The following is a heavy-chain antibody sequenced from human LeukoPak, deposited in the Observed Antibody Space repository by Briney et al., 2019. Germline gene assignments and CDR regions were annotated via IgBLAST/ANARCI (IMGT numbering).Heavy chain of an antibody. D-gene: IGHD3-10*01. CDR3: ARDPRNYYGSGSYSGAFDI. CDR2: INAGNGNT. CDR1: GYNFTSYA. Sequence: ASVKVSCKAYGYNFTSYAMHWVRQAPGQRLEWMGWINAGNGNTKYSQKFQGRVTITRDTSASTAYMELSSLRSEDTAVYYCARDPRNYYGSGSYSGAFDIWGQGTMVTVSS. V-gene: IGHV1-3*01. J-gene: IGHJ3*02.